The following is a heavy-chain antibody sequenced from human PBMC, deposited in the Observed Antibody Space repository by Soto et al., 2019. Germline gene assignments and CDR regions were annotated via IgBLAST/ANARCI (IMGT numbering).Heavy chain of an antibody. J-gene: IGHJ6*02. D-gene: IGHD3-3*01. CDR2: IWYDGSNK. CDR1: GFTFSSYG. Sequence: PGGSLRLSCAASGFTFSSYGMHWVRQAPGKGLEWVAVIWYDGSNKYYADSVKGRFTISRDNSKNTLYLQMNSLRAEDTAVYYCASSDFWSGDDYYVMDVWGQGTTVTVSS. CDR3: ASSDFWSGDDYYVMDV. V-gene: IGHV3-33*01.